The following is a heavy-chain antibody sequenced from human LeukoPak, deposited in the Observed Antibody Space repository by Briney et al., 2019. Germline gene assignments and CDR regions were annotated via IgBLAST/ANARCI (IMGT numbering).Heavy chain of an antibody. V-gene: IGHV1-2*06. CDR3: ARGPYSSGWYNFDY. Sequence: ASVKVSCKASGYTFTGYYMHWVRQAPGQGLEWMGRINPNSGGTNYAQKFQGRVTMTRDMSISTAYMELSRLRSDDTAVYYCARGPYSSGWYNFDYWGQGTLVTVSS. CDR2: INPNSGGT. D-gene: IGHD6-19*01. J-gene: IGHJ4*02. CDR1: GYTFTGYY.